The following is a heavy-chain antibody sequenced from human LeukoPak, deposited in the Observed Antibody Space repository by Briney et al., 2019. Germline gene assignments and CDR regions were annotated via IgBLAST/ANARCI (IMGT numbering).Heavy chain of an antibody. V-gene: IGHV3-66*01. D-gene: IGHD4-17*01. CDR2: IYTGGNT. Sequence: GGSLRLSCAASGFTVDRKHMNWVRQAPGKGLEWISFIYTGGNTYYSDSVKGRFTVSRDTSKNTLYLQMDSLRDEDTGVYRCAARDGGDYPYFDYWGPGTLVTVSS. CDR3: AARDGGDYPYFDY. CDR1: GFTVDRKH. J-gene: IGHJ4*02.